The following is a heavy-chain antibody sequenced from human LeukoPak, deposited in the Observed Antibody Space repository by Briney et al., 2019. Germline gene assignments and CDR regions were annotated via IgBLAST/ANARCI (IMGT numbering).Heavy chain of an antibody. CDR2: ISGSDAGT. Sequence: PGGSLRLSCAASGFTFSSYAMSWVRQSPGRGLEWVSAISGSDAGTYYADSVKGRFTISRDNSKNTLYLQMNSLRAEDTATYYCAKGSLGSCSGVICYSLDYWGQGSLVTVSS. V-gene: IGHV3-23*01. J-gene: IGHJ4*02. CDR3: AKGSLGSCSGVICYSLDY. D-gene: IGHD2-15*01. CDR1: GFTFSSYA.